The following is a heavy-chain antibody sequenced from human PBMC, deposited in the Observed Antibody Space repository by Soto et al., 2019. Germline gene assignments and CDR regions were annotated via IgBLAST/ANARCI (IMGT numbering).Heavy chain of an antibody. D-gene: IGHD3-10*01. CDR1: GGSISSYY. V-gene: IGHV4-59*01. J-gene: IGHJ4*02. Sequence: ASETLSLTCTVSGGSISSYYWSWIRQPPGKGLEWIGYTYYSGSTNYNPSLKSRVTISVDTSKNQFSLKLSSVTAADTAVYYCAGGYYYGSAFDYWGQGTLVTVSS. CDR3: AGGYYYGSAFDY. CDR2: TYYSGST.